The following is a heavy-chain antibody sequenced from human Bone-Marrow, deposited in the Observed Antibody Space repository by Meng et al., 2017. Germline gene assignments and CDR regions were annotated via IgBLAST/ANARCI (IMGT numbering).Heavy chain of an antibody. CDR2: IYHSGST. J-gene: IGHJ4*02. Sequence: SETLSLTCAVSGYSISSGYYWGWIRQPPGKGLAWIGSIYHSGSTYYNPSLKSRVTISVDTSKNQFSLKLSSVTAADTAVYYCARESDCGGDCYPDYWGQGTLVTVSS. V-gene: IGHV4-38-2*02. CDR3: ARESDCGGDCYPDY. D-gene: IGHD2-21*02. CDR1: GYSISSGYY.